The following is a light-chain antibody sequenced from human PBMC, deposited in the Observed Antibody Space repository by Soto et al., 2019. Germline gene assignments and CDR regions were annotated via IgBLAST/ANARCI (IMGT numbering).Light chain of an antibody. V-gene: IGKV1-39*01. J-gene: IGKJ1*01. Sequence: DIQMTQSPSSLSASVVDRVTITCRASQSISSYLNWYQQKPGKAPKLLIYAASSLQSGVPSRFSGSGSGRDFSLTISSLQPEDFATYYCQQSYDMPWTFGQGTKVDIK. CDR3: QQSYDMPWT. CDR1: QSISSY. CDR2: AAS.